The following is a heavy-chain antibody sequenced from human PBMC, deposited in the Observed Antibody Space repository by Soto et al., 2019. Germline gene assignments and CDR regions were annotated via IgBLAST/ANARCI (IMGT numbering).Heavy chain of an antibody. J-gene: IGHJ4*02. Sequence: GQSLKISYKGSGYNFTSYWIGWVRQMPGKGLEWMGIIYPGDSDTRYSPSFQGQVTISAAKSINTAYLQWSSLRASDTAMFYCAIGTHGNSYHDYLGEGTLVTVSS. D-gene: IGHD1-1*01. CDR3: AIGTHGNSYHDY. V-gene: IGHV5-51*01. CDR2: IYPGDSDT. CDR1: GYNFTSYW.